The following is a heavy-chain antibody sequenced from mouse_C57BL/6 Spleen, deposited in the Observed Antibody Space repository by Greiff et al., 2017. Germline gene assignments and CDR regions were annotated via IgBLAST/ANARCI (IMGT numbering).Heavy chain of an antibody. CDR1: GFTFSSYA. J-gene: IGHJ3*01. CDR3: ARDKEDWAY. Sequence: EVKLVESGGGLVKPGGSLKLSCAASGFTFSSYAMSWVRQTPEKRLEWVATISDGGSYTYYPDNVKGRFTISRDNSKNNLYLQMSHLKSEDTAMYYCARDKEDWAYWGQGTLVTVSA. CDR2: ISDGGSYT. V-gene: IGHV5-4*01.